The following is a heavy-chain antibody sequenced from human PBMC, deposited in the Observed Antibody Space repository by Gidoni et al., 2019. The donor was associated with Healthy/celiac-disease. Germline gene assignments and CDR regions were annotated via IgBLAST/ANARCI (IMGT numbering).Heavy chain of an antibody. D-gene: IGHD2-2*02. CDR2: INHSGST. Sequence: QVQLQQWGAGLLKPSETLSLTCAVYGGSFSGYYWSWLRQPPGKGLEWIGEINHSGSTNYNPSLKSRVTISVDTSKNQFSLKLSSVTAADTAVYYCARGSGVRRRGIVVVPAAISWFDPWGQGTLVTVSS. V-gene: IGHV4-34*01. CDR3: ARGSGVRRRGIVVVPAAISWFDP. CDR1: GGSFSGYY. J-gene: IGHJ5*02.